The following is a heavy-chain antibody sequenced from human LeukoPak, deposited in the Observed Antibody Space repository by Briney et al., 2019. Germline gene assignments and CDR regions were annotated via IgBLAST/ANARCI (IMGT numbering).Heavy chain of an antibody. CDR2: ISGDGSVT. J-gene: IGHJ4*02. CDR3: GKDGPVISY. CDR1: GFAFDDFG. Sequence: GGSLRLSCAASGFAFDDFGMHWVRQAPGKGLEWVSFISGDGSVTYYTDSLKGRFTVSRDNSKNSLYLQMGNLRAEDTALYYCGKDGPVISYWGQGTVVTVSS. D-gene: IGHD2-21*01. V-gene: IGHV3-43*02.